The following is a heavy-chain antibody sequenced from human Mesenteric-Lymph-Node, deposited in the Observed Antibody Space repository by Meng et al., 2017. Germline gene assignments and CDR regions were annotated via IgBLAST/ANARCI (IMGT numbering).Heavy chain of an antibody. Sequence: SETLSLTCTVSGASVSSGNYYWTWVRQPAGKGLGWIGRIHSSGSTSYTSALYSRVIISRDTSKNQFSLQLTSVTAADTAVYHCARELQYSGYNQYHFDLWGQGTLVTVSS. CDR3: ARELQYSGYNQYHFDL. CDR1: GASVSSGNYY. J-gene: IGHJ4*02. CDR2: IHSSGST. D-gene: IGHD5-12*01. V-gene: IGHV4-61*02.